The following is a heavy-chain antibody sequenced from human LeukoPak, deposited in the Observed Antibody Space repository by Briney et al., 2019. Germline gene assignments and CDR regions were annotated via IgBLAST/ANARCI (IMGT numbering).Heavy chain of an antibody. Sequence: SETLSLTCTVSGGSISSGSYCWSWIRQPAGKGLEWIGHIHTSGNTNYNSSLKSRVIISLDTSKNQFSLKLSPVTAADTAVYYCARTLSRWDPFDYWGQGTLVTVSS. CDR2: IHTSGNT. D-gene: IGHD1-26*01. CDR1: GGSISSGSYC. CDR3: ARTLSRWDPFDY. J-gene: IGHJ4*02. V-gene: IGHV4-61*10.